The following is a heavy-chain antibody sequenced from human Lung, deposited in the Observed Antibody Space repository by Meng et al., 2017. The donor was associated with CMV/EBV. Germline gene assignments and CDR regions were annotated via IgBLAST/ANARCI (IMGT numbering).Heavy chain of an antibody. V-gene: IGHV3-21*01. Sequence: GGSLRLSCAASGFTFSTYTINWVRQAPGKGLEWVSCISSSSSYIYYADSVKGRFTISRDNAKNSVYLQMDSLRADDTAVYYCARARVFYAMDVWGQGTPV. J-gene: IGHJ6*02. CDR2: ISSSSSYI. CDR1: GFTFSTYT. CDR3: ARARVFYAMDV.